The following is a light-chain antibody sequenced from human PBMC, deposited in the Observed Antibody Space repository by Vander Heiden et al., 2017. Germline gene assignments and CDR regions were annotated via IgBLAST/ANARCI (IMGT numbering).Light chain of an antibody. J-gene: IGLJ1*01. Sequence: QFALTQPASVTGSPGQSISTSCTGASIDFGAYNYASWYQQHPGKAPKLMIFDVNIRPSGVANRFSGCKSGNTASLTISGLQAEDEADYYCSSYTSSSTLYVFGTGTKVTVL. CDR2: DVN. CDR3: SSYTSSSTLYV. V-gene: IGLV2-14*01. CDR1: SIDFGAYNY.